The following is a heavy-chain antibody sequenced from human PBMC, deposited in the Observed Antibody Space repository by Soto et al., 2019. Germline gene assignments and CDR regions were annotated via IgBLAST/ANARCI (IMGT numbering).Heavy chain of an antibody. CDR2: IYWDDDK. Sequence: QITLKESGPTLVRPTQTLTLTCTFSGFSLSTTGVGVGWIRQPPGKALEWLALIYWDDDKRYSPSLKSRLTITKDTSKNDVILTMTNMDPVDTATYYCEQRLRDYGLGRERANYFDTWGQGTLVTVSS. J-gene: IGHJ5*02. CDR3: EQRLRDYGLGRERANYFDT. D-gene: IGHD3-10*01. CDR1: GFSLSTTGVG. V-gene: IGHV2-5*02.